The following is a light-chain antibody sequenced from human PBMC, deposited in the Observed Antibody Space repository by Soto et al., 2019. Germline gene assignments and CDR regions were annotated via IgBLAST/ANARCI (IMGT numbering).Light chain of an antibody. Sequence: EIVLTQSPVTLSLWRLEVATLSFMASQGVRSNLAWYQQKPGQPPRLVISGASTRAPGIPARFSGFGSGTDFTLTISSLQSEDFAIYYCQQYNNWPAITFGQGTKVDIK. J-gene: IGKJ1*01. CDR1: QGVRSN. V-gene: IGKV3D-15*01. CDR2: GAS. CDR3: QQYNNWPAIT.